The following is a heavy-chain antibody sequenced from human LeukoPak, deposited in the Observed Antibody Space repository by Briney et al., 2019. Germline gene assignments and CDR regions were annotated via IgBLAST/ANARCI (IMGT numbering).Heavy chain of an antibody. V-gene: IGHV1-2*06. CDR3: AQVGGMVRGVDAPWDY. Sequence: ASVKVSCKASGYTFTGYYMHWVRQAPGQGLEWMGRINPNSGGTNYAQKFQDRVTMTRDTSINTAYMELSGLRSDDTAVYYCAQVGGMVRGVDAPWDYWGQGTLVTVSS. CDR1: GYTFTGYY. D-gene: IGHD3-10*01. CDR2: INPNSGGT. J-gene: IGHJ4*02.